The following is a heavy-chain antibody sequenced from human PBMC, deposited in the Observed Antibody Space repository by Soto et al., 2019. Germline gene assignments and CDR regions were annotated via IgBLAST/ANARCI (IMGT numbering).Heavy chain of an antibody. CDR1: GGSISSYY. Sequence: SETLSLTCTVSGGSISSYYWSRIRQPPGKGLEWIGYIYYSGSTNYNPSLKSRVTISVDTSKNQFSLKLSSVTAADTAVYYCARSKYCSSTSCFKTPYYYYYYGMDVWGQGTTVTVSS. J-gene: IGHJ6*02. CDR3: ARSKYCSSTSCFKTPYYYYYYGMDV. V-gene: IGHV4-59*01. CDR2: IYYSGST. D-gene: IGHD2-2*01.